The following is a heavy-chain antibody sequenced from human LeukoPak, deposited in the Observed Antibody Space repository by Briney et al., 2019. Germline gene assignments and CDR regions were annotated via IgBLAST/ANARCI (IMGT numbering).Heavy chain of an antibody. V-gene: IGHV3-7*01. Sequence: GGSLRLSCAASRFTFSSYWMSWVRQAPGKGLEWVANIKQDGSEKYYVDSVKGRFTISRDNSKNTLYLQMNSLRAEDTAVYYCANQGSSFYWGQGTLVTVSS. D-gene: IGHD6-13*01. CDR2: IKQDGSEK. CDR3: ANQGSSFY. CDR1: RFTFSSYW. J-gene: IGHJ4*02.